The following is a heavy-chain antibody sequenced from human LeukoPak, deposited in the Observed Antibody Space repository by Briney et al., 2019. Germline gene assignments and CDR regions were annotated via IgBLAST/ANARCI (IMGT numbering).Heavy chain of an antibody. CDR1: GGSISSYY. CDR2: IYYSGST. V-gene: IGHV4-59*05. CDR3: WGWPTIGDYFDY. D-gene: IGHD5-24*01. Sequence: KPSETLSLTCTVSGGSISSYYWSWIRQPPGKRLEWIGSIYYSGSTYYNPSLKSRVTISVDTSKNQFSLKLSSVTAADTAVYYRWGWPTIGDYFDYWGQGTLVTVSS. J-gene: IGHJ4*02.